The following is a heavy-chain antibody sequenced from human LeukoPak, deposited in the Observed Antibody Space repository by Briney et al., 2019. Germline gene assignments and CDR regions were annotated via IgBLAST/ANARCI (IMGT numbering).Heavy chain of an antibody. CDR1: GYTFTSYI. J-gene: IGHJ5*02. Sequence: GASVKVSCKASGYTFTSYIISWVRQAPGHGLEWMGWISAYNGDTNYAHNLQGRVTMTTDTSTSTAYMELRSLRSDDTAVYYCASWPGDRLFPWGQGTLVTVSS. CDR3: ASWPGDRLFP. V-gene: IGHV1-18*01. D-gene: IGHD7-27*01. CDR2: ISAYNGDT.